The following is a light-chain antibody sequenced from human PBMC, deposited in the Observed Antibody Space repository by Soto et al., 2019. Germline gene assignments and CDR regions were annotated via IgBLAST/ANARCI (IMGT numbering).Light chain of an antibody. CDR3: QHYNSYSEA. V-gene: IGKV3-20*01. Sequence: EVVFTQSPGTLSLSPRERATLSCRASQSVGSTYLAWYQRKPGQAPRLLIYGVFSRATGIPDRFSGSGSGTDFTLTISSLQPDDFATYYCQHYNSYSEAFGQGTKVDIK. J-gene: IGKJ1*01. CDR1: QSVGSTY. CDR2: GVF.